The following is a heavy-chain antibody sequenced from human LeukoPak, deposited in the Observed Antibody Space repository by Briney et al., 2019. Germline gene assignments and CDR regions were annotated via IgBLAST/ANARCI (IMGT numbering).Heavy chain of an antibody. CDR3: TNRNWGPNFDH. CDR1: GFTFSIYA. V-gene: IGHV3-23*01. D-gene: IGHD7-27*01. J-gene: IGHJ4*02. CDR2: ISGSGGDT. Sequence: PGGSLRLSCAASGFTFSIYAMSWVRQAPGKGLEWVSAISGSGGDTYYADSVKGRFTVSRDNPKNTLYLQMNSLRADDTAVYYCTNRNWGPNFDHWGQGTLVTVSS.